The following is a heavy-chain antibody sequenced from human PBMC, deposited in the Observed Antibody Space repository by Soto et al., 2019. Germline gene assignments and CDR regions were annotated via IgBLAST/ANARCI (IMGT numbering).Heavy chain of an antibody. CDR3: ARGCSSTSVYYYYGMDV. D-gene: IGHD2-2*01. Sequence: ASVKVSCKASGYTFTGYYMHWVRQAPGQGLEWMGWINPNSGGTNYAQKFQGWVTMTRDTSISTVYMELSRLRSDDTAVYYCARGCSSTSVYYYYGMDVWGQGTTVTVSS. J-gene: IGHJ6*02. V-gene: IGHV1-2*04. CDR1: GYTFTGYY. CDR2: INPNSGGT.